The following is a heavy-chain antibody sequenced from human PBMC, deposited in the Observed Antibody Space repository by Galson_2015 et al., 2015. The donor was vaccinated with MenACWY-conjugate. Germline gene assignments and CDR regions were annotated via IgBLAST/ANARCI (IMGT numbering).Heavy chain of an antibody. CDR1: GFTFGRYA. CDR2: VSGSATTT. CDR3: AKGLWFGTQGDY. D-gene: IGHD3-10*01. Sequence: SLRLSCAASGFTFGRYALSGVGQAPGEGLKWVSAVSGSATTTCYADSVKGRFTISRDNAKNTLYLQMNSLRAEDTAVYYCAKGLWFGTQGDYWGQGTLLTVSS. J-gene: IGHJ4*02. V-gene: IGHV3-23*01.